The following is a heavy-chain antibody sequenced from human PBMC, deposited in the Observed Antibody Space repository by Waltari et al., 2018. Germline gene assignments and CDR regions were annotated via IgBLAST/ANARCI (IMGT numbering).Heavy chain of an antibody. CDR3: TRDLYGSGGDYFDP. V-gene: IGHV3-21*01. J-gene: IGHJ4*02. D-gene: IGHD6-19*01. CDR2: ISGSGRSYI. Sequence: DVQLVESGGGLVRPGGSLRLSCAAPGFTCRPYDMPWVRQAPGKGLECVSSISGSGRSYIFYADSVKGRFTISRDNAKNSLFLQMNSLSAEDTAVYYCTRDLYGSGGDYFDPWGQGTLVTVSS. CDR1: GFTCRPYD.